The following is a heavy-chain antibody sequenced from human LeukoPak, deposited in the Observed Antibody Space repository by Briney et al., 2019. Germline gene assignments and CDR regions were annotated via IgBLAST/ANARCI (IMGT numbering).Heavy chain of an antibody. V-gene: IGHV3-64*02. CDR1: GFSFRNYA. CDR2: INTDGRIT. J-gene: IGHJ4*02. D-gene: IGHD6-19*01. Sequence: GGSLRLSCVASGFSFRNYAIHWVRQAPGKGLEYVSVINTDGRITYYADSVKGRFTISRDNSKNTLYLQMGSLRAEDMAVYYCARDSGSGWYGIDYWGQGTLVTVSS. CDR3: ARDSGSGWYGIDY.